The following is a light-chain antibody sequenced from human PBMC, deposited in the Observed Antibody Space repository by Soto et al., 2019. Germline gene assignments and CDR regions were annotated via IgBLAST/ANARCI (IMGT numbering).Light chain of an antibody. J-gene: IGKJ1*01. V-gene: IGKV3-15*01. Sequence: EIVMTQSPATLSVSPGERATLSCRASQSINSDLAWYQQKPGQAPRLLIYGASTRATDIPARFSGSGSGTEFTLTISRLEPEDSAVYYCQNHGTTFGQGTKVDIK. CDR1: QSINSD. CDR3: QNHGTT. CDR2: GAS.